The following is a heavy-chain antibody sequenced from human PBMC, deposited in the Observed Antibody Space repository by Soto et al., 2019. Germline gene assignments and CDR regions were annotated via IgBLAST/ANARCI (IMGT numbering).Heavy chain of an antibody. D-gene: IGHD3-3*01. J-gene: IGHJ6*02. CDR1: GFTFASYA. Sequence: PGGSLRLSCAASGFTFASYAMNWVRQAPGKGLEWVSGISGSGGSTYYADPVKGRFTISRDNSKNTLYLQMNSLRAEDTAVYYCAKLGRYDFWSGSPGHYYGMDVWGQGTTVTVSS. CDR2: ISGSGGST. V-gene: IGHV3-23*01. CDR3: AKLGRYDFWSGSPGHYYGMDV.